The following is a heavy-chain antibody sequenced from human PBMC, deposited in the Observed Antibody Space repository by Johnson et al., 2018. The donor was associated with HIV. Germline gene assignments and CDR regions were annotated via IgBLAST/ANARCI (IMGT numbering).Heavy chain of an antibody. Sequence: QVQLVESGGGVVQPGRSLRLSCAASGFTFNNYGMHWVRQAPGKGLEWVAIIWYDGSNKYYADSVKGRFTISRDNSKNTLYLQMNSLRAEDTALYYCARDWDYAHAFDIWGQGTMVTVSS. CDR3: ARDWDYAHAFDI. J-gene: IGHJ3*02. CDR2: IWYDGSNK. D-gene: IGHD4-17*01. CDR1: GFTFNNYG. V-gene: IGHV3-33*08.